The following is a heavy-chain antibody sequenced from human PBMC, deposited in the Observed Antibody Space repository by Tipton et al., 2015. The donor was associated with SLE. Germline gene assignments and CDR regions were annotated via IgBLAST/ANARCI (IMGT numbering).Heavy chain of an antibody. CDR2: ISSSGSTI. J-gene: IGHJ6*03. CDR3: ARSYYYYYYMDV. CDR1: GFTFSSYE. Sequence: SLRLSCAASGFTFSSYEMNWVRQAPGKGLEWVSYISSSGSTIYYADSVKGRFTISRDNAKNSLYLQMNSLRAEDTAVYYCARSYYYYYYMDVWGKETTVTVSS. V-gene: IGHV3-48*03.